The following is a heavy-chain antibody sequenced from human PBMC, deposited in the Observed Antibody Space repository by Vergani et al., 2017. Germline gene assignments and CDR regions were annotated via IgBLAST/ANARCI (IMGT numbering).Heavy chain of an antibody. D-gene: IGHD4-23*01. CDR2: IYSGGST. J-gene: IGHJ4*02. Sequence: EVQLVESGGGLVQPGGSLRLSCAASGFTVSSNYMSWVRQAPGKGLEWVSVIYSGGSTYYADSVKGRFTISRDNSKNTLYLQMNSLRAEDTAVYYCAKDSYGGKVYYFDYWGQGTLVTVSS. CDR3: AKDSYGGKVYYFDY. CDR1: GFTVSSNY. V-gene: IGHV3-66*01.